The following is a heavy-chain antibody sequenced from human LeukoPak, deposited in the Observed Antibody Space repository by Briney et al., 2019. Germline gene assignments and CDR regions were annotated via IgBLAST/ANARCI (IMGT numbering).Heavy chain of an antibody. V-gene: IGHV4-4*09. D-gene: IGHD3-3*01. Sequence: PSEPLPLTSAVSGGSISSYYWSWIRHPPGKGLGWIGYFYTSGSTNYNPPLKSRVTMSIDTSKNHNSLKLSSVTAADTAVYYCAIRYYDFWSGRGYYMDVWGKGTTVTVSS. CDR2: FYTSGST. CDR3: AIRYYDFWSGRGYYMDV. CDR1: GGSISSYY. J-gene: IGHJ6*03.